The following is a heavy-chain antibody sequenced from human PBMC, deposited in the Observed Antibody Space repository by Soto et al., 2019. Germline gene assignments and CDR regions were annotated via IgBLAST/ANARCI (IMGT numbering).Heavy chain of an antibody. CDR3: ARELPYSSSREGDAFDI. D-gene: IGHD6-6*01. CDR2: IIPILGTA. V-gene: IGHV1-69*10. J-gene: IGHJ3*02. Sequence: SVKVSCKASGGTFSSYSISWVRQAPGQGLEWMGGIIPILGTANYAQKFQGRVTITADKSTSTAYMELSSLRSEDTAVYYCARELPYSSSREGDAFDIWGQGTMVTVSS. CDR1: GGTFSSYS.